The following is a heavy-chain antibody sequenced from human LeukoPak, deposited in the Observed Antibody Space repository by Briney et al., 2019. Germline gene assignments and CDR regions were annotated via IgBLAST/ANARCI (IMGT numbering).Heavy chain of an antibody. CDR3: AKDRARYCSSTSCYFDY. CDR1: GFTFSSYG. Sequence: GGSLRLSCAASGFTFSSYGMHWVRQAPGKGLEWVAFIRYDGSNKYYADSVKGRFTISRDNSKNTLYLQMNSLRAEDTAVYYCAKDRARYCSSTSCYFDYWGQGTLVTVSS. CDR2: IRYDGSNK. J-gene: IGHJ4*02. V-gene: IGHV3-30*02. D-gene: IGHD2-2*01.